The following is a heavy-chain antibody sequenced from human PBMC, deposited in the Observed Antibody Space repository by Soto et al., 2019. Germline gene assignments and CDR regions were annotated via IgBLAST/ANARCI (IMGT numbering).Heavy chain of an antibody. J-gene: IGHJ4*02. CDR2: IIPILGIA. CDR1: GGTFSSYA. D-gene: IGHD5-12*01. CDR3: AGESRDGYNFAY. V-gene: IGHV1-69*04. Sequence: ASVKVSCKASGGTFSSYAISWVRQAPGQGLEWMGRIIPILGIANYAQKFQGRVTITADKSTSTAYMELSSLRSEDTAVYYWAGESRDGYNFAYWGQGTLVTVSS.